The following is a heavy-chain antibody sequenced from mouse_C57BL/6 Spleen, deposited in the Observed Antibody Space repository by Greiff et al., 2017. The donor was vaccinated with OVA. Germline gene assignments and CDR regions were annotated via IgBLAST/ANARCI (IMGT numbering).Heavy chain of an antibody. V-gene: IGHV1-59*01. J-gene: IGHJ2*01. Sequence: QVQLKQPGAELVRPGTSVKLSCKASGYTFTSYWMHWVKQRPGQGLEWIGVIDPSDSYTNYNQKFKGKATLAVDTSSSTAYMQLSSLTSEDSAVYYCARSYYGSRRDYYFDYWGQGTTLTVSS. CDR1: GYTFTSYW. CDR2: IDPSDSYT. D-gene: IGHD1-1*01. CDR3: ARSYYGSRRDYYFDY.